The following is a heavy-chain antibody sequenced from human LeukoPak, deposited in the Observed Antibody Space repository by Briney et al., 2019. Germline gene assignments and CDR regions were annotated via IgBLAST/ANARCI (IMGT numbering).Heavy chain of an antibody. D-gene: IGHD6-13*01. Sequence: GASVKVSCKASGYTFTSYYMHWVRQAPGQGLEWMGIINPSGGSTSYAQKFQGRVTMTRDTSTSTVYMELSSLRSEDTAVYYCARDGVSHDYYYYYYGMDVWGQGTTVTVSS. CDR3: ARDGVSHDYYYYYYGMDV. V-gene: IGHV1-46*01. J-gene: IGHJ6*02. CDR1: GYTFTSYY. CDR2: INPSGGST.